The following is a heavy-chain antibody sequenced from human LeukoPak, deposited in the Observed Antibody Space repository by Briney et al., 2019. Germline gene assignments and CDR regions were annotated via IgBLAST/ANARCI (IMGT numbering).Heavy chain of an antibody. Sequence: TTSETLSLTCTVSGGSISSYYWSWIRQPPGKGLEWIGYIYYSGATAYSPSLKNRVTISVDTSNDQFSLKVTSVTAADSAVYFCAGEQFRGGGFDVWGQGTKVTVSS. D-gene: IGHD3-16*01. J-gene: IGHJ3*01. CDR1: GGSISSYY. V-gene: IGHV4-4*08. CDR3: AGEQFRGGGFDV. CDR2: IYYSGAT.